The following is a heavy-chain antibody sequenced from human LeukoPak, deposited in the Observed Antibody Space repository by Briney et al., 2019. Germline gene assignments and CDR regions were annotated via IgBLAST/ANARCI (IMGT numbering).Heavy chain of an antibody. V-gene: IGHV1-8*03. Sequence: ASVKVSCKASGYSFTNYDINWVRQATGQGLEWMGWMNPKSGDTGYSQKFQGRVFITRDTSINTAYMELSSLGSDDTAVYYCARDRVKPSSGWYVGFYWDYWGQGTLVTVSS. D-gene: IGHD6-19*01. J-gene: IGHJ4*02. CDR1: GYSFTNYD. CDR2: MNPKSGDT. CDR3: ARDRVKPSSGWYVGFYWDY.